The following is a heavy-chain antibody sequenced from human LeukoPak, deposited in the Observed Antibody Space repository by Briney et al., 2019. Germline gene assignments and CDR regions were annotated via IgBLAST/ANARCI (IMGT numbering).Heavy chain of an antibody. CDR2: IIPIFGTA. V-gene: IGHV1-69*06. Sequence: SVKVSCKASGGTFSSYAISWVRQAPGQGLEGMGGIIPIFGTANYAQKFQGRVTITADKSTSTAYMELSSLRSEDTAVYYCASPVGIAARMGYYMDVWGKGTTVTVSS. D-gene: IGHD6-6*01. CDR1: GGTFSSYA. J-gene: IGHJ6*03. CDR3: ASPVGIAARMGYYMDV.